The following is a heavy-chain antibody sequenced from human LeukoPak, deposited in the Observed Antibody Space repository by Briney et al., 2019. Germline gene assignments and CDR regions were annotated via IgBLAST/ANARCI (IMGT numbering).Heavy chain of an antibody. CDR2: IRYDGSNK. Sequence: GGSLRLSCAASGFTFSSYGMHWVRQAPGKGLEWVAFIRYDGSNKYYADSVKGRFTISRDNSKNTLYLQMNSLRAEDTAVSYCAKDTTPPKAGFDPWGQGTLVTVSS. V-gene: IGHV3-30*02. D-gene: IGHD1-14*01. CDR3: AKDTTPPKAGFDP. CDR1: GFTFSSYG. J-gene: IGHJ5*02.